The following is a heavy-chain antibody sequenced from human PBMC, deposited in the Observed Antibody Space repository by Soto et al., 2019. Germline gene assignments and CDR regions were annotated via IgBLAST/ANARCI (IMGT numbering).Heavy chain of an antibody. CDR1: GYTFSAYY. CDR3: ASHYDMWSGYLSPVDY. CDR2: IDTSSTKI. D-gene: IGHD3-3*01. V-gene: IGHV3-11*01. Sequence: QVQLVESGGDLVKRGGSLRLSCAASGYTFSAYYMSWIRQAPGKGLEWLSYIDTSSTKIYYADSVKGRFTISRDNAKNSLYQEMNSLRDEDTAVYYCASHYDMWSGYLSPVDYWGQGTLVTVSS. J-gene: IGHJ4*02.